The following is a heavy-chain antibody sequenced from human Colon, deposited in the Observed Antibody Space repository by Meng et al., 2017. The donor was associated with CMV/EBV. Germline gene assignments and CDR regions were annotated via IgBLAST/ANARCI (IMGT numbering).Heavy chain of an antibody. CDR1: GYTFTSYY. V-gene: IGHV1-46*01. Sequence: ASVKVSCKASGYTFTSYYMHWVRQAPGQGLEWMGIINPSGGSTSYAQKFQGRVTMTRDTSTSTVYMELSSLRSEDTAVYYCARIDPWSNYPYYYYYGMDVWGQGTTVTVSS. J-gene: IGHJ6*02. CDR3: ARIDPWSNYPYYYYYGMDV. CDR2: INPSGGST. D-gene: IGHD4-11*01.